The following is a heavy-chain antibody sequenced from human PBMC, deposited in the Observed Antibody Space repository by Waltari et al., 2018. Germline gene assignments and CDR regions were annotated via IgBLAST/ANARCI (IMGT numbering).Heavy chain of an antibody. V-gene: IGHV3-11*06. CDR1: GFNFNDSY. J-gene: IGHJ4*02. CDR3: ARGRGSSGWYYFDL. D-gene: IGHD6-19*01. CDR2: ISSASSYT. Sequence: QVQLVESGGGLLKPGGSLRLSCAASGFNFNDSYMNWIRQAPGKGFEWISYISSASSYTKYSESVRGRFIISRDNSRNSVYLHINSPRAEDTAIYFCARGRGSSGWYYFDLWGQGALVTVS.